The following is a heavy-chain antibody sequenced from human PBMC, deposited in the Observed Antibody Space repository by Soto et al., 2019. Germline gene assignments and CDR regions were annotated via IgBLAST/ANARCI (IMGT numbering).Heavy chain of an antibody. J-gene: IGHJ2*01. CDR2: IIPILGIA. Sequence: QVQLVQSGAEVKKPGSSVKVSCKASGGTFSSYTISWVRQAPGQGLEWMGRIIPILGIANYAQKLQGRVTITADKSTSTAYMELSSLRSEDTAVYYCAREDCSGGSCYLIPNWYFDLWGRGTLVTVSS. CDR1: GGTFSSYT. CDR3: AREDCSGGSCYLIPNWYFDL. D-gene: IGHD2-15*01. V-gene: IGHV1-69*08.